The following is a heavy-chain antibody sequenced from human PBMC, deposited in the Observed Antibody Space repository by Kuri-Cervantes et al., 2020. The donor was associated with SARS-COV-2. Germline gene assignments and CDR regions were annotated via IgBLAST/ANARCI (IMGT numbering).Heavy chain of an antibody. V-gene: IGHV4-38-2*01. D-gene: IGHD5-18*01. CDR3: ARGLGYSYGRRSPQGDY. CDR2: IYHSGST. J-gene: IGHJ4*02. CDR1: GYSNSSGYY. Sequence: ESLKTSCAVSGYSNSSGYYWGWIRQPPGKGLEWIGSIYHSGSTYYNPSLKSRVTISSDTSKNQFSLRLTSVTAADSAVYFCARGLGYSYGRRSPQGDYWGQGTLVTVSS.